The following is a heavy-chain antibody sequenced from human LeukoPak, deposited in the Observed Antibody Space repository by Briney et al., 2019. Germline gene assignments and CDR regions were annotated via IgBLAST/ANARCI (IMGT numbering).Heavy chain of an antibody. CDR2: IYAGDSDT. J-gene: IGHJ4*02. D-gene: IGHD6-19*01. V-gene: IGHV5-51*01. CDR3: ARHGTYSSGRAYFDY. Sequence: GESLKISCKGSGYSFTSYWIGWVRQMPGKGLEWMGIIYAGDSDTRYSLSFRGQVTISADKSITTAYLQWTSLQASDTAMYYCARHGTYSSGRAYFDYWGQGTLVTVSS. CDR1: GYSFTSYW.